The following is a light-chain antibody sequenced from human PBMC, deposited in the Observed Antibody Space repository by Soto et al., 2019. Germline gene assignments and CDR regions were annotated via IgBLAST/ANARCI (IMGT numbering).Light chain of an antibody. J-gene: IGKJ1*01. CDR3: QQYVHWPPGT. V-gene: IGKV3-15*01. CDR2: DTS. CDR1: QSVSSS. Sequence: EIVVTQSPATLSVSPGERVTLSCRASQSVSSSLAWYQQRPGQAPRLLIYDTSTRAPGIAARFSGSGSGTAFTLPISSLQSEDVAVYYCQQYVHWPPGTFGQGTTVEIK.